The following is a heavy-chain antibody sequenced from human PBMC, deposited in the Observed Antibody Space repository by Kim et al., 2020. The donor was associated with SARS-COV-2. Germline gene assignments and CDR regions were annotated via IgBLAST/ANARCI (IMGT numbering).Heavy chain of an antibody. J-gene: IGHJ6*02. Sequence: GGSLRLSCAASGFTFSSYAMSWVRQAPGKGLEWVSAISGSGGSTYYADSVKGRFTISRDNSKNTLYLQMNSLRAEDTAVYYCAKRDGGRKIAVAHYYGMDVWGQGTTVTVSS. D-gene: IGHD6-19*01. V-gene: IGHV3-23*01. CDR1: GFTFSSYA. CDR2: ISGSGGST. CDR3: AKRDGGRKIAVAHYYGMDV.